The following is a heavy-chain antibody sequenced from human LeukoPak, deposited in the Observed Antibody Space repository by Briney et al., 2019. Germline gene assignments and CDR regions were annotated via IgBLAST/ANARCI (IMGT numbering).Heavy chain of an antibody. D-gene: IGHD6-19*01. CDR1: GFTFSSYW. Sequence: GGSLRLSCAASGFTFSSYWMSWVRQAPGKGLEWVANIKQDGSEKYYVDSVKGRFTISRDNAKNSLYLQMNSLRAEDTAVYYCARDESSGWYGESYYFDYWGQGTLVTVSS. CDR3: ARDESSGWYGESYYFDY. CDR2: IKQDGSEK. V-gene: IGHV3-7*01. J-gene: IGHJ4*02.